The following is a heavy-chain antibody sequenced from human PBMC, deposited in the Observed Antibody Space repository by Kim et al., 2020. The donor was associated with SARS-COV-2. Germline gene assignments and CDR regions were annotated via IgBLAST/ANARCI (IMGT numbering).Heavy chain of an antibody. CDR3: TTIIYLRSANGFDN. V-gene: IGHV3-15*01. CDR1: GFTLGNAW. CDR2: IKSVTEGGTT. J-gene: IGHJ3*02. Sequence: CAASGFTLGNAWMSWVRQAPGKGLEWVGRIKSVTEGGTTDYAAPVKGRFTISRDDSKNTLYLQMNSLKTEDTALYYCTTIIYLRSANGFDNW. D-gene: IGHD3-3*01.